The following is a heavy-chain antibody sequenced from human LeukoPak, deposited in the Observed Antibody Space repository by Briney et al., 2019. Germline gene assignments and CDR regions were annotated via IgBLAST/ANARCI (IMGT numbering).Heavy chain of an antibody. V-gene: IGHV4-59*01. Sequence: KPSETLSLTCTVSGGSISSYFWSWIRQPPGKGLEWIGYIYYSGSTNYNPSLKSRVTISADTSKNQFSLKLTSVTAADTAVYYCARGEKSLYYFDYWGQGTLVTVSS. CDR1: GGSISSYF. J-gene: IGHJ4*02. CDR3: ARGEKSLYYFDY. D-gene: IGHD1-26*01. CDR2: IYYSGST.